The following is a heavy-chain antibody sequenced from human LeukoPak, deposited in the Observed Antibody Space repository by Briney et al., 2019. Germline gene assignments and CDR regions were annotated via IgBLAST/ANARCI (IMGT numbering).Heavy chain of an antibody. CDR2: TNPNSGGT. D-gene: IGHD4-11*01. J-gene: IGHJ5*02. CDR1: GYTFTASK. Sequence: GASVKVSCKASGYTFTASKFHWGGQPLGKGLDGLDWTNPNSGGTNYAQKFQGRVTMTRDTSITTTYMELSRLRSDDTAVYYCARVVTTTWNSYTGWFDPWGQGTLVTVSS. CDR3: ARVVTTTWNSYTGWFDP. V-gene: IGHV1-2*02.